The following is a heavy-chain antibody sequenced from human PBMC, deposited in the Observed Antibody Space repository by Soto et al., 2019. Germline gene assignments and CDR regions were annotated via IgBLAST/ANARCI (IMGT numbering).Heavy chain of an antibody. CDR1: GVTGSGNY. D-gene: IGHD6-19*01. J-gene: IGHJ5*02. Sequence: PGGSLRRSCAASGVTGSGNYMSWVRTAPGKGLEWGSVIYSGGSTYYADSVKGRFTISRDNSKNTLYLQMNSLRAEDTAVYYCASGSLAVTRGWFDPWGHGTLVTVSS. CDR2: IYSGGST. V-gene: IGHV3-66*01. CDR3: ASGSLAVTRGWFDP.